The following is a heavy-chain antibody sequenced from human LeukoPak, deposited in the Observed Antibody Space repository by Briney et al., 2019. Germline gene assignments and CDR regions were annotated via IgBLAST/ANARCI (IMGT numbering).Heavy chain of an antibody. CDR2: IKEDGSAQ. V-gene: IGHV3-7*01. J-gene: IGHJ3*02. CDR3: TTDSTGAFDI. Sequence: GGSLRLSCAASGFTFNGYWMSWVRQAPGKGLEWVANIKEDGSAQYYVGSVKGRFTISRDNAKNSLNLQMNSLRAEDTAVYYCTTDSTGAFDIWGQGTMVTVSS. CDR1: GFTFNGYW.